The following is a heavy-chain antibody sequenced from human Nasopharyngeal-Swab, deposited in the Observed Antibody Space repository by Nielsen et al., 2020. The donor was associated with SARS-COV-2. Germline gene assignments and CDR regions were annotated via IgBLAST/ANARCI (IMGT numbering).Heavy chain of an antibody. V-gene: IGHV3-23*01. J-gene: IGHJ3*02. CDR3: AKDIFGWTFDI. D-gene: IGHD2-21*01. CDR2: IGGDGNT. CDR1: GFTFINYA. Sequence: GGSLRLSCAASGFTFINYAMSWVRQAPGKGLEWISAIGGDGNTHYADSVKGRFTISRDTSKNTLYLQMDSLSAEDTAIYYCAKDIFGWTFDIWGQGTMVTVSS.